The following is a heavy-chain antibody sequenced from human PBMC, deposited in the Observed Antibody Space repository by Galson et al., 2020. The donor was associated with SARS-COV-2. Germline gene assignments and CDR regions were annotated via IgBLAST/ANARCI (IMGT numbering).Heavy chain of an antibody. Sequence: ASVKVSCKASGYTFTGYYMHWVRQAPGQGLEWMGWINPNSGGTNYAQKFQGRVTITRDTSISTAYMELSRLRSDDTAVYYCAAGRGYSYGHYYYYMDVWGKGTTVTVSS. J-gene: IGHJ6*03. CDR3: AAGRGYSYGHYYYYMDV. D-gene: IGHD5-18*01. CDR1: GYTFTGYY. V-gene: IGHV1-2*02. CDR2: INPNSGGT.